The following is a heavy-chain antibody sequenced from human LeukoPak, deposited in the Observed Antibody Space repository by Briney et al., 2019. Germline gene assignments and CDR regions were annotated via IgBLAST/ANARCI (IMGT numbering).Heavy chain of an antibody. CDR1: GLTVSSYA. D-gene: IGHD6-13*01. J-gene: IGHJ4*02. CDR3: ARVSKYSSSLFFYY. V-gene: IGHV3-23*01. Sequence: GGSLRLSCGASGLTVSSYAMSWVRQAPGKGLEWVSTIIGTAGNTYYADSVKGRFTISRDDSKNTVYLQMNSLRAEDTAVYYCARVSKYSSSLFFYYWGQGTLVTVSS. CDR2: IIGTAGNT.